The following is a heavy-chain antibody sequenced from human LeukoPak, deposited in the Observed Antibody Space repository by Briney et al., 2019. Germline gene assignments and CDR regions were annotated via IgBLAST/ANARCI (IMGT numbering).Heavy chain of an antibody. CDR1: GFTFSSYG. D-gene: IGHD1-26*01. V-gene: IGHV3-30*19. Sequence: GGSLRLSCAASGFTFSSYGMHWVRQAPGKGLDWVAVIQYDGSTKYYADSVKGRFTISRDNSRNTLDLQMNSLRAEDTAIYYCARDISGSYTVDYWGQGVLVTVSS. J-gene: IGHJ4*02. CDR3: ARDISGSYTVDY. CDR2: IQYDGSTK.